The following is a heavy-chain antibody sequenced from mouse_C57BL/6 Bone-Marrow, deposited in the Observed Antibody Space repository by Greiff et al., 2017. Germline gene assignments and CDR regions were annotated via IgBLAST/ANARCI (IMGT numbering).Heavy chain of an antibody. CDR1: GFTFSDYG. D-gene: IGHD1-1*01. V-gene: IGHV5-17*01. CDR2: ISSGSSTI. CDR3: ARPSLLRYYAMDY. J-gene: IGHJ4*01. Sequence: EVQLVESGGGLVKPGGSLKLSCAASGFTFSDYGMHWVRQAPEKGLEWVAYISSGSSTIYYADTVKGRFTISRDNAKNTLFLQMTSLRSEDTAMYYCARPSLLRYYAMDYWGQGTSVTVSS.